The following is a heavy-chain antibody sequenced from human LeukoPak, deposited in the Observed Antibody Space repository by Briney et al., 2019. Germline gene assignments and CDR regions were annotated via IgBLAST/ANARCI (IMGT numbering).Heavy chain of an antibody. D-gene: IGHD2-15*01. V-gene: IGHV1-46*01. CDR2: INPSRGST. J-gene: IGHJ4*02. Sequence: ASVKVSCKASGYTFTSYYMHWVRQAAGQGLEWMGIINPSRGSTSYAQKFQGRVTMTRDTSTSTVYMELSSLRSEDTAVYYCPREYCSGGSCYGLDYWGQGTLVTVSS. CDR1: GYTFTSYY. CDR3: PREYCSGGSCYGLDY.